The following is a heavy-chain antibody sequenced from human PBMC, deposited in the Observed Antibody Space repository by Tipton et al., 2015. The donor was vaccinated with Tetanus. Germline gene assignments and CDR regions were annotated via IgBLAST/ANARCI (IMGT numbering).Heavy chain of an antibody. Sequence: QSGAEVKKPGASVKVSCKASGYTFTGYYMHWVRQAPGQGLEWMGWISAYNGNTNYAQKLQGRVTMTTDTSTSTAYMELRSLRSDDTAVYYCARVLLESHRLYYYVNFDYWGQGTLVTVSS. J-gene: IGHJ4*02. CDR3: ARVLLESHRLYYYVNFDY. V-gene: IGHV1-18*04. CDR2: ISAYNGNT. D-gene: IGHD3-22*01. CDR1: GYTFTGYY.